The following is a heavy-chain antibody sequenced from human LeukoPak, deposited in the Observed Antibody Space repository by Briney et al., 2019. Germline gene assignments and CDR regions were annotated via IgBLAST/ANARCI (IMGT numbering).Heavy chain of an antibody. D-gene: IGHD2-15*01. CDR1: GFTFSDAW. V-gene: IGHV3-15*01. J-gene: IGHJ4*02. Sequence: GGSLRLSCVGSGFTFSDAWMSWDRQAPGKGLEWVGRIKSKSDGGTIDYAAPVKGRFTISRDDSRNTLYLQMNSLKTEDTAVCYCTTRRQDGWWGQGTLVTVS. CDR3: TTRRQDGW. CDR2: IKSKSDGGTI.